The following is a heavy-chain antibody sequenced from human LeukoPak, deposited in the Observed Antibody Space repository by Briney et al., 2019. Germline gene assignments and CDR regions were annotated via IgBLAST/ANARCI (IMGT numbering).Heavy chain of an antibody. CDR2: ISYDGSNK. CDR3: LSLEMATITYPTRFDY. CDR1: GFTFSSYA. V-gene: IGHV3-30-3*01. J-gene: IGHJ4*02. Sequence: PGGSLRLSCAASGFTFSSYAMHWVRQAPGKGLEWVAVISYDGSNKYYADSVKGRFTISRDNSKNTLYLQMNSLRAEDTAVYYCLSLEMATITYPTRFDYWGQGTLVTVSS. D-gene: IGHD5-24*01.